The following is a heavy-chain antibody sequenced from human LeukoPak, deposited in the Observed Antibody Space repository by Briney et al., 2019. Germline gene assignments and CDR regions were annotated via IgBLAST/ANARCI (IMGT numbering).Heavy chain of an antibody. Sequence: GGSLRLSCAASGFTFSNYAMSWVRQAPGKGLEWVSVISDTSGNTYYADSVKGRFTISRDNTKDTLYLHMNSLRAEDTAIYYCAEFRPDSSGRPCDYWGEGTLLTVSS. D-gene: IGHD6-19*01. J-gene: IGHJ4*02. V-gene: IGHV3-23*01. CDR1: GFTFSNYA. CDR3: AEFRPDSSGRPCDY. CDR2: ISDTSGNT.